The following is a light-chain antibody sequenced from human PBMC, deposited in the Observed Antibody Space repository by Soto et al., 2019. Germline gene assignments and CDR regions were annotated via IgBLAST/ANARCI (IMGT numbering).Light chain of an antibody. Sequence: DIQMTQSPSYLSASVGDRVIITCRASQSISNYLNWYQQKQGEAPKLLIYTASSLQSGVPPRISGSGSCTNFTLIISSLPPEDCATYNFLQSDTFPRTFGQGT. J-gene: IGKJ1*01. CDR1: QSISNY. CDR2: TAS. CDR3: LQSDTFPRT. V-gene: IGKV1-39*01.